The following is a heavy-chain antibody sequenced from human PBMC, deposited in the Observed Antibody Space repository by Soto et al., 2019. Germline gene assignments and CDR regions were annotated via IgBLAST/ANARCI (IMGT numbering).Heavy chain of an antibody. CDR3: ARASGQIVGAKDYYYGMDV. J-gene: IGHJ6*02. CDR2: IIPILGIA. CDR1: AGTFSSYT. D-gene: IGHD1-26*01. Sequence: SVNVSCKASAGTFSSYTISWVRQTPGQGLEWMGRIIPILGIANYAQKFQGRVTITADKSTSTAYMELSSLRSEDTAVYYCARASGQIVGAKDYYYGMDVWGQGTTVTVAS. V-gene: IGHV1-69*02.